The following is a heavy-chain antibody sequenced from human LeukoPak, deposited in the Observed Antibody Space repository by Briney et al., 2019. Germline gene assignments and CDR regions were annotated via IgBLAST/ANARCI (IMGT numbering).Heavy chain of an antibody. CDR1: GFTFSTYA. CDR2: ISYDGSTK. D-gene: IGHD2-8*01. J-gene: IGHJ4*02. Sequence: PGRSLRLSCVASGFTFSTYAMRSVREAPGEGVEWVALISYDGSTKYYADSVRGRFTISRDNSNNTLHLQMDSLTPEDTATYYCARDGGFCTNGACPFDYWGQGTLVTVSS. CDR3: ARDGGFCTNGACPFDY. V-gene: IGHV3-30-3*01.